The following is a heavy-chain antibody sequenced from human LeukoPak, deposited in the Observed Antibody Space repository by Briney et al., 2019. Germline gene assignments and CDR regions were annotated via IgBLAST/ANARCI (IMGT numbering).Heavy chain of an antibody. Sequence: GGSLRLSCAASGFTFSSYGMHWVRKAPGKGLEWVAVISYDGSNKYYADSVKGRFTISRDNSKNTLYLQMNSLRAEDTAVYYCAKARYGYYHYGMDVWGQGTTVTVSS. CDR3: AKARYGYYHYGMDV. D-gene: IGHD5-18*01. CDR1: GFTFSSYG. J-gene: IGHJ6*02. V-gene: IGHV3-30*18. CDR2: ISYDGSNK.